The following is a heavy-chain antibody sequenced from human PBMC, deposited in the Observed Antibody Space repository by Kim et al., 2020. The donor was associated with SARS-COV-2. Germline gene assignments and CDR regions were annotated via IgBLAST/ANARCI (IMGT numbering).Heavy chain of an antibody. CDR1: GYTFTSYD. CDR3: ARSPVPPRASLLDWFDP. V-gene: IGHV1-8*01. D-gene: IGHD3-10*01. Sequence: ASVKVSCKASGYTFTSYDINWVRQATGQGLEWMGWMNPNSGNTGYAQKFQGRVTMTRNTSISTAYMELSSLRSEDTAVYYCARSPVPPRASLLDWFDPWGQGTLVTVSS. CDR2: MNPNSGNT. J-gene: IGHJ5*02.